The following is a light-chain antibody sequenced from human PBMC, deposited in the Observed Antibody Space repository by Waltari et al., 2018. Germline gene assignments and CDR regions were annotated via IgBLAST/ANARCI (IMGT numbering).Light chain of an antibody. V-gene: IGLV2-14*03. Sequence: QSALTQPASVSGSPGPSITIPCTGTRSDVGGYNYVYWYQQHPGKAPKLMIYDVSNRPSGVSNRFSGSKSGNTASLTISGLQAEDEADYYCSSYTSSSTEVFGGGTKLTVL. CDR2: DVS. CDR3: SSYTSSSTEV. CDR1: RSDVGGYNY. J-gene: IGLJ2*01.